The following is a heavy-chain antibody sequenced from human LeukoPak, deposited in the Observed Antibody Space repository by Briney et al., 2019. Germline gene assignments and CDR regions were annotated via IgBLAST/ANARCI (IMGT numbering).Heavy chain of an antibody. Sequence: KTSETLSLTCTVSGGSISSSLYHWGWIRQSPGKNLEWLGSIYYTGTTHYNPSLKSRATISVDTSKNQFSLNLSSVTAADTAVYYCARQEIGLRSFDPWGQGTLVTVSS. CDR3: ARQEIGLRSFDP. CDR1: GGSISSSLYH. D-gene: IGHD3/OR15-3a*01. V-gene: IGHV4-39*01. J-gene: IGHJ5*02. CDR2: IYYTGTT.